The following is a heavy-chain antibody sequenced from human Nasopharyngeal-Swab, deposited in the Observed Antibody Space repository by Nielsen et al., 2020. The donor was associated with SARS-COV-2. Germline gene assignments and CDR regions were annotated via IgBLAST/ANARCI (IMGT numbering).Heavy chain of an antibody. Sequence: GSLRLSCTVSGGSISSSTYYWAWIRQPPGKGLEWIGSIYYGGSTYYNPSLKSRVTISVDTSKNQFSLKLSSVAAADTAVYYCATLSSSWYEYYFDYWGQGTLVTVSS. V-gene: IGHV4-39*01. D-gene: IGHD6-13*01. CDR3: ATLSSSWYEYYFDY. CDR1: GGSISSSTYY. J-gene: IGHJ4*02. CDR2: IYYGGST.